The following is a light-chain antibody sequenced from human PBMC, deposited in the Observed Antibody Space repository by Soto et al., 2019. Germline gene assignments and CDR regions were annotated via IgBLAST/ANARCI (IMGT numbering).Light chain of an antibody. J-gene: IGKJ1*01. CDR1: QSVGAW. Sequence: DIQMTQFPSTLSASVGDRVTITCRASQSVGAWLAWYQQKPGKAPKVLISRASSLQGGVPSRFSGSGSRTEFTLTISSLQPDDLATYYCLQYNSYWTFGQGTKVEIK. CDR3: LQYNSYWT. V-gene: IGKV1-5*03. CDR2: RAS.